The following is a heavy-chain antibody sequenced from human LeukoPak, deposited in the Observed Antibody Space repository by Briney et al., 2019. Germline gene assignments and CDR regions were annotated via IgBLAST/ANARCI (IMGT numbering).Heavy chain of an antibody. V-gene: IGHV1-3*01. D-gene: IGHD5-12*01. CDR2: INAGNGNT. CDR3: ARDYHVSGYVKGYFDY. Sequence: GASVKVSCKASGYTFTSYAMHWVRQAPGQRLEWMGWINAGNGNTKYSQKFQGRVTITRDTSASTAYMELSSLRSEDTAVYCCARDYHVSGYVKGYFDYWGQGTLVTVSS. J-gene: IGHJ4*02. CDR1: GYTFTSYA.